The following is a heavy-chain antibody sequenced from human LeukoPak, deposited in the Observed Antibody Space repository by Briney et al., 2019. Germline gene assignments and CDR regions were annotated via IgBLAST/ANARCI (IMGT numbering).Heavy chain of an antibody. J-gene: IGHJ4*02. CDR1: GGTFSSYA. D-gene: IGHD2-2*01. CDR3: ASEDCSSTSCYVY. CDR2: IIPIFGTA. Sequence: ASVKVSCKASGGTFSSYAISWVRQAPGQGLKWMGGIIPIFGTANYAQKFQGRVTITTDESTSTAYMELSSLRSEDTAVYYCASEDCSSTSCYVYWGQGTLVTVSS. V-gene: IGHV1-69*05.